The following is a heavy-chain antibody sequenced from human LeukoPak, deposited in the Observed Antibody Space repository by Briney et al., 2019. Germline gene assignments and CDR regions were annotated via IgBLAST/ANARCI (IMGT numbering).Heavy chain of an antibody. CDR3: ARVGDGLFDY. D-gene: IGHD1-26*01. CDR1: GGSISSYF. J-gene: IGHJ4*02. Sequence: SETLSLTCTVSGGSISSYFWSWIRQPPGKGLEWIGYIYYSGNTNYNPSLKSRVTISIDTSKNQFSLKLSSVTAADTAVYYCARVGDGLFDYWGQGTLVTVSS. V-gene: IGHV4-59*08. CDR2: IYYSGNT.